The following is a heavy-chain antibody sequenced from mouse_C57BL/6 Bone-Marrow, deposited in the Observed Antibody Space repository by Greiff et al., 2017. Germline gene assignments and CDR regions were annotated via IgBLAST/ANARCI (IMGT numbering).Heavy chain of an antibody. CDR3: ARRDGYPFAY. J-gene: IGHJ3*01. Sequence: EVQVVESGGGLVQPGGSLKLSCAASGFTFSSYGMSWVRQTPDKRLEWVATISSGGSYTYYPDSVKGRFTISRDNAKNTLYLQMSSLKSEDTAMYYCARRDGYPFAYWGQGTLVTVAA. V-gene: IGHV5-6*01. CDR2: ISSGGSYT. CDR1: GFTFSSYG. D-gene: IGHD2-3*01.